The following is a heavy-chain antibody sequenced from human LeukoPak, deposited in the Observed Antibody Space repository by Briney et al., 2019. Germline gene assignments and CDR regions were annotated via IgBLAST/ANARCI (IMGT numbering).Heavy chain of an antibody. D-gene: IGHD2-2*02. CDR1: GYTFTSYG. Sequence: ASVKVSCKASGYTFTSYGISWVRQAPGQGLEWMGWISAYNGNTNYAQKLQGGVTMTTDTSTSTADMELRSLRSDDTAVYYCARRGYCSSTSCYSYVDYWGQGTLVTVSS. CDR2: ISAYNGNT. J-gene: IGHJ4*02. V-gene: IGHV1-18*01. CDR3: ARRGYCSSTSCYSYVDY.